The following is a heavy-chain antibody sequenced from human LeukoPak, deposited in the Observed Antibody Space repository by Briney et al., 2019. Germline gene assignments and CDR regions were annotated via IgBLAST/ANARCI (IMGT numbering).Heavy chain of an antibody. J-gene: IGHJ4*02. CDR1: GGSISSYY. Sequence: SETLSLTCTVSGGSISSYYWSWIRQPPGKGLEWIGYIYYSGSTNYNPSLKSRVTISVDTSKNQFSLKLSSVTAADTAVYYCAGRDYGDYPVDYWGQGTLVTVSS. CDR3: AGRDYGDYPVDY. D-gene: IGHD4-17*01. V-gene: IGHV4-59*08. CDR2: IYYSGST.